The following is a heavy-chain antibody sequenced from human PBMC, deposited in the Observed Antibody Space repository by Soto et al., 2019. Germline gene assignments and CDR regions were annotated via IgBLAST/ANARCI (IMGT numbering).Heavy chain of an antibody. CDR3: AKDLTIFGVVPGYFDL. J-gene: IGHJ2*01. V-gene: IGHV3-30*18. CDR2: ISYDGSNK. CDR1: GFTFSSYG. Sequence: GGSLRLSCAASGFTFSSYGMHWVRQAPGKGLEWVAVISYDGSNKYYADSVKGRFTISRDNSKNTLYLQMNSLRAEDTAVYYCAKDLTIFGVVPGYFDLWGRGTLVTVSS. D-gene: IGHD3-3*01.